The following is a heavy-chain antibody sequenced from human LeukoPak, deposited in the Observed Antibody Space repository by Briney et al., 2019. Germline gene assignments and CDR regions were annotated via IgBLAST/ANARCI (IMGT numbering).Heavy chain of an antibody. V-gene: IGHV4-4*02. D-gene: IGHD3-22*01. CDR1: GGSISSSNW. J-gene: IGHJ3*02. Sequence: SETLSLTCAVSGGSISSSNWWSWVRQPPGKGLEWIGEINHSGSTNYNPSLKSRVTISVDTSKNQFSLKLSSVTAADTAVYYASYDSSGYHAFDIWGQGAMVTVSS. CDR2: INHSGST. CDR3: SYDSSGYHAFDI.